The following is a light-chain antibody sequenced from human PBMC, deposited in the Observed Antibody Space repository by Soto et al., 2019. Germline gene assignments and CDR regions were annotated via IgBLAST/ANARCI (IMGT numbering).Light chain of an antibody. V-gene: IGKV1-5*01. CDR2: DAS. CDR1: QDISKW. Sequence: DIQMTQSPSTLSASVGDRVAITCPASQDISKWLAWYQQKPGKPPKLLIYDASGLDSGVPSRFSGSGYGTEFTLTISGLQPEDFATFYCQQYDSFPWTFGPGTKVDIK. CDR3: QQYDSFPWT. J-gene: IGKJ1*01.